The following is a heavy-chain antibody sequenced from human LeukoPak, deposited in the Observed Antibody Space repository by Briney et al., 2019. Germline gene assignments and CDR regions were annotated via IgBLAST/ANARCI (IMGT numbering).Heavy chain of an antibody. CDR3: ARYWYFDL. V-gene: IGHV1-18*01. CDR2: ISAYNGNA. J-gene: IGHJ2*01. CDR1: GFTFTNYG. Sequence: ASVKVSCKASGFTFTNYGVSWVRQAPGQGLEWMGWISAYNGNANYAQKFQDRVTMTTDTSTSTAYMELRSLRSDDTAIYYCARYWYFDLWGRGTLVTVSS.